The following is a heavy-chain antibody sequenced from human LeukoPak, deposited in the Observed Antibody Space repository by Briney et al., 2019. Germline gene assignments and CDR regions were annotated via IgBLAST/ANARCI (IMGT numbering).Heavy chain of an antibody. CDR3: AKEKSPGGWLQSNLDY. J-gene: IGHJ4*02. CDR1: GFTFRSYG. D-gene: IGHD5-24*01. CDR2: IRYDGSDK. Sequence: GGSLRLSCAASGFTFRSYGMHWVRQAPGKGLEGVAFIRYDGSDKYYADSVKGRFTISRDNSKNTLYLQMNSLRAEDTAVYYCAKEKSPGGWLQSNLDYWGQGTLVTVSS. V-gene: IGHV3-30*02.